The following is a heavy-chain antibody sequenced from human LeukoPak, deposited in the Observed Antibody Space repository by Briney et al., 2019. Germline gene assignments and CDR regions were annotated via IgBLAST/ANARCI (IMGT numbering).Heavy chain of an antibody. D-gene: IGHD6-6*01. V-gene: IGHV3-9*01. Sequence: GGSLRLSCAASGFTFDDYAMHWVRQAPGKGLEWVSGISWNSGSIGYADSVKGRFTISRDNAKNSLYLQMNSLRAEDTALYYCAKDRSIAARVGSPWFDPWGQGTLVTVSS. CDR1: GFTFDDYA. J-gene: IGHJ5*02. CDR3: AKDRSIAARVGSPWFDP. CDR2: ISWNSGSI.